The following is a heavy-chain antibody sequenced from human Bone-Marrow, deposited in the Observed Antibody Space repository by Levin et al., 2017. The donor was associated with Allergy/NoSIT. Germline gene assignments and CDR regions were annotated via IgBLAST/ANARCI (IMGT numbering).Heavy chain of an antibody. D-gene: IGHD3-10*01. V-gene: IGHV4-39*01. CDR1: GGSISSGSYF. CDR2: IYHTGTT. CDR3: ARKNYYGSGSSGGFDI. J-gene: IGHJ3*02. Sequence: SQTLSLTCTVSGGSISSGSYFWGWIRQPPGKGLEWIGSIYHTGTTYYNPSLKSRVTISVDTSKNQFSLKLNSVTAADTAVYYCARKNYYGSGSSGGFDIWGQGTMVTVSS.